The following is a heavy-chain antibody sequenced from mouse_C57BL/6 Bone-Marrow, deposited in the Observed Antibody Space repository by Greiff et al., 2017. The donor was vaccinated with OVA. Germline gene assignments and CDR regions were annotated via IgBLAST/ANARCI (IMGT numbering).Heavy chain of an antibody. CDR3: ARHLYGSY. CDR1: GFTFSSYG. CDR2: ISSGGSYT. Sequence: EVQLVESGGDLVKPGGSLKLSCAASGFTFSSYGMSWVRQTPDKRLEWVATISSGGSYTYYPDSVKGRFTITRDNAKNTLYLQMSSLKSEDTAMYYCARHLYGSYWGQGTTLTVSS. D-gene: IGHD2-1*01. V-gene: IGHV5-6*01. J-gene: IGHJ2*01.